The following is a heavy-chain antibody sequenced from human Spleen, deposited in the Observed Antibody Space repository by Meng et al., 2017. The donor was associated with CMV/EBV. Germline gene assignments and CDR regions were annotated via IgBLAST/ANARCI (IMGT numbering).Heavy chain of an antibody. CDR2: ISGSGGST. CDR1: GFTFSSFT. V-gene: IGHV3-23*01. Sequence: GGALRLSCAASGFTFSSFTLTWVRQSPGKGLEWVAAISGSGGSTYYADSVKGRFTISRANSKNTLYLQMNSLRAEDTAVYYCAKVRAVTTAGWFDPWGQGTLVTVSS. D-gene: IGHD4-17*01. CDR3: AKVRAVTTAGWFDP. J-gene: IGHJ5*02.